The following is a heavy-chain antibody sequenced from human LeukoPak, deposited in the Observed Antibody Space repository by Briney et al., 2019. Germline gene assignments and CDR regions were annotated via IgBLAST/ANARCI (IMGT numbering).Heavy chain of an antibody. CDR3: ARGDEVYYDSSGYYGGGDY. Sequence: GSVYVSCKASGYTFTSYYMHWVRQAPGQRRGWMGIFNPSGVSTSSAKKCQGRVTMTRDTSTSTVYMDLSSLRSEDTAVYYCARGDEVYYDSSGYYGGGDYWGQGTLVTVSS. V-gene: IGHV1-46*01. J-gene: IGHJ4*02. CDR2: FNPSGVST. CDR1: GYTFTSYY. D-gene: IGHD3-22*01.